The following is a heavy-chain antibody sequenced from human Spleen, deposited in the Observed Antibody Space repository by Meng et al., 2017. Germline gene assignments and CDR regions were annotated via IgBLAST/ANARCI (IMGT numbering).Heavy chain of an antibody. CDR1: GFTFSSYA. D-gene: IGHD6-13*01. Sequence: GESLKISCAASGFTFSSYAMHWVRQAPGKGLEWVAVISYDGSNKYYADSVKGRFTISRDNSKNTLYLQMNSLRAEDTAVYYCARDQQYYFDYWGQGTLVTVSS. V-gene: IGHV3-30*07. CDR2: ISYDGSNK. CDR3: ARDQQYYFDY. J-gene: IGHJ4*02.